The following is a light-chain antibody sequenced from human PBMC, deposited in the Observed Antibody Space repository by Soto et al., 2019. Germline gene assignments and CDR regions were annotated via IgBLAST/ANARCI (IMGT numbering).Light chain of an antibody. J-gene: IGKJ5*01. Sequence: DIQMTQSPASLSASVGDRVTITCRASQGISNYLAWYQQKPGKVRKLLIYAVSTLQSGVPSRFSGSGSGTDFTLTITSLQPEAVATYYCQKYSSVITFGQGTRLEIK. CDR2: AVS. CDR3: QKYSSVIT. CDR1: QGISNY. V-gene: IGKV1-27*01.